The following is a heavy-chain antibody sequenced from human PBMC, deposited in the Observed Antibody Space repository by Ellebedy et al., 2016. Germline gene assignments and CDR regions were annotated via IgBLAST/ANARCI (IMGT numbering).Heavy chain of an antibody. CDR2: ISSSNNYI. V-gene: IGHV3-21*01. CDR3: ARATSIGDYVYY. J-gene: IGHJ4*02. CDR1: GFTFNSYT. D-gene: IGHD2/OR15-2a*01. Sequence: GESLKISCVASGFTFNSYTMNWVRQAPGKGLEWVSSISSSNNYIYYADSVKGRFTISRDNAKNSLYLQMNSLRAEDTAVYYCARATSIGDYVYYWGQGTLVTVSS.